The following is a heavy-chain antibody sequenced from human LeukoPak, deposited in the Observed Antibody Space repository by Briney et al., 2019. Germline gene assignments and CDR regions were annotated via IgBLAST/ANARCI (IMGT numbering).Heavy chain of an antibody. D-gene: IGHD6-13*01. J-gene: IGHJ6*02. V-gene: IGHV6-1*01. CDR3: ASSSFSRYYYGMDV. CDR1: GDSVSSNSAA. Sequence: SQTLSLTCAISGDSVSSNSAAWNWIRQSPSRGLEWLGRAYYRSKWYNDYAVSVKSRITINPDTSKNQFSLQLNSVTPEDTAVYYCASSSFSRYYYGMDVWGQGTTVTVSS. CDR2: AYYRSKWYN.